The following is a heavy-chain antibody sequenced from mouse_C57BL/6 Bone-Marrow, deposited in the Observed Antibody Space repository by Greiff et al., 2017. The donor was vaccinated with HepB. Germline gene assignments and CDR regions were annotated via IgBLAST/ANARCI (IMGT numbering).Heavy chain of an antibody. CDR3: ASLGDY. J-gene: IGHJ2*01. V-gene: IGHV3-6*01. Sequence: EVKLMESGPGLVKPSQSLSLTCSVTGYSITSGYYWNWIRQFPGNKLEWMGYISYDGSNNYNPSLKNRISITRDTSKNQFFLKLNSVTTEDTATYYCASLGDYWGQGTTLTVSS. CDR2: ISYDGSN. CDR1: GYSITSGYY.